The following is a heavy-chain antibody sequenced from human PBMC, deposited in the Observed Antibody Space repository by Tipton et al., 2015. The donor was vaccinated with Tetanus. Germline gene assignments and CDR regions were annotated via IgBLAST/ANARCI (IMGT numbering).Heavy chain of an antibody. D-gene: IGHD3-22*01. V-gene: IGHV1-69*01. CDR1: GGTFSSYA. Sequence: QVKLVQSGAEVKKPGSSVKVSCKASGGTFSSYAISWVRQAPGQELAWMGGIIPIFGTANYAQKFQGRVTITADESTSPAYMGLSSLRSEDTAVYYCASFQDYYDSSGLFAYYFDYWGQGTLVTVSS. J-gene: IGHJ4*02. CDR3: ASFQDYYDSSGLFAYYFDY. CDR2: IIPIFGTA.